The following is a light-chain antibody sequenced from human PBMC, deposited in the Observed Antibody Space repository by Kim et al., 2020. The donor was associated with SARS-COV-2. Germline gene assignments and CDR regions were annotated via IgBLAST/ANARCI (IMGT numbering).Light chain of an antibody. CDR2: GKN. J-gene: IGLJ2*01. CDR1: SLRSYD. Sequence: RITGEGDSLRSYDATWYQQKPGQAPILVIYGKNNRPSGIPDRFSGSSSGNTASLTITGTQAGDEADYYCNSRDSNDNVVFGGGTKLTVL. V-gene: IGLV3-19*01. CDR3: NSRDSNDNVV.